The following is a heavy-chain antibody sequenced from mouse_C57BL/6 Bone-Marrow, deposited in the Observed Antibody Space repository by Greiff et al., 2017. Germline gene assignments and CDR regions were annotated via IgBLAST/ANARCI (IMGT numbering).Heavy chain of an antibody. D-gene: IGHD2-3*01. CDR1: GYTFTNYW. V-gene: IGHV1-63*01. CDR3: ARRKGIYDGYLFDY. J-gene: IGHJ2*01. CDR2: IYPGGGYT. Sequence: QVQLKQSGAELVRPGTSVKMSCKASGYTFTNYWIGWAKQRPGHGLEWIGDIYPGGGYTNYNEKFKGKATLTADKSSSTAYMQFSSLTSEDSAIYYCARRKGIYDGYLFDYWGQGTTLTVSS.